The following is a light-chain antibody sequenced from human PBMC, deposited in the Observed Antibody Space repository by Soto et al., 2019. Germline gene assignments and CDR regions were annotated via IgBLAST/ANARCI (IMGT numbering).Light chain of an antibody. CDR2: DVS. V-gene: IGLV2-14*01. Sequence: QSALTQPASVSGSPGQSITISCTGTSSDVGGYNYVSWYQQHPGKAPKLMIYDVSNRPSGVSNRFSGSKSGNTASLTLSGLQAEDEADYYCSSYTSSSTLHVFGTGTKVTVL. CDR1: SSDVGGYNY. CDR3: SSYTSSSTLHV. J-gene: IGLJ1*01.